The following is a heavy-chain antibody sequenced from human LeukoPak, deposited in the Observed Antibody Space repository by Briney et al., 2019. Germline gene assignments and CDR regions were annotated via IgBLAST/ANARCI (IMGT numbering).Heavy chain of an antibody. CDR1: GGTFSSYA. CDR3: ARGPLGVLRYFDPMLA. D-gene: IGHD3-9*01. CDR2: IIPIFGTA. J-gene: IGHJ5*02. Sequence: GASVKVSCKASGGTFSSYAISWVRQAPGQGLEWVGGIIPIFGTANYAQKFQGRVTITADESTSTAYMELSSLRSEDTAAYYCARGPLGVLRYFDPMLAWGQGTLVTVSS. V-gene: IGHV1-69*13.